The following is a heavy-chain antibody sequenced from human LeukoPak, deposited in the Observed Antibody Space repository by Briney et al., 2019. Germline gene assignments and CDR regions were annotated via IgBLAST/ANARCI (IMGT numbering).Heavy chain of an antibody. Sequence: KPSETLSLTCAVYGGSFSGYYWSWIRQPPGKGLEWIGEINHSGSTNYNPSLKSRVTISVDTSKNQFSLKLSSVTAADTAVYYCARVVGSTYFDYWGQGSLVTVSS. CDR2: INHSGST. V-gene: IGHV4-34*01. CDR1: GGSFSGYY. J-gene: IGHJ4*02. D-gene: IGHD1-26*01. CDR3: ARVVGSTYFDY.